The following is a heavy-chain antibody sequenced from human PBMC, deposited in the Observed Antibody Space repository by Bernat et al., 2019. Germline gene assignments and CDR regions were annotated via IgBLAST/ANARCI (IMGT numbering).Heavy chain of an antibody. J-gene: IGHJ5*02. Sequence: EVQLVESGGGLVKPGGSLRLSCAASGFTFSSYSMNWVRQAPGKGLEWVSSISSSSSYIYYADSVKGRFTISRDNAKNSLYLQMNSLRAEDTAVYYCARDKFGRGALEWLPNWFDPWGQGILVTVCS. V-gene: IGHV3-21*01. D-gene: IGHD3-3*01. CDR1: GFTFSSYS. CDR3: ARDKFGRGALEWLPNWFDP. CDR2: ISSSSSYI.